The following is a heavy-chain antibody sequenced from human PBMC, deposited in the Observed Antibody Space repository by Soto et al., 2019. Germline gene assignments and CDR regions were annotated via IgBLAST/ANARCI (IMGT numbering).Heavy chain of an antibody. D-gene: IGHD7-27*01. V-gene: IGHV1-58*01. CDR1: GFIFSASA. CDR2: IVVGSGNT. J-gene: IGHJ3*01. CDR3: ATSRPPTALTWGAFDL. Sequence: QMQVVQSGHEVRKPGTSVKVSCKASGFIFSASAVQWVRQARGQRPEWIGWIVVGSGNTNHGQKFQDRVIITRDMSTSTVYMELSSLRSEDTAVYYCATSRPPTALTWGAFDLWGPGTVVSVYS.